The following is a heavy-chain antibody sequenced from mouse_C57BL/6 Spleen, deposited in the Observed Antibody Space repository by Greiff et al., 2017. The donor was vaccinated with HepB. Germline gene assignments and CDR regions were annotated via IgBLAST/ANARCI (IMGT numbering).Heavy chain of an antibody. CDR2: IYPGDGDT. Sequence: VQLQQSGPELVKPGASVKISCKASGYAFSSSWMNWVKQRPGQVLEWLGRIYPGDGDTHYTGKFKGKATLTADQSSLTAYMQRSSLPSEDSAVYFCARDDGYDVGCAYWGQGTRVTGAA. V-gene: IGHV1-82*01. CDR1: GYAFSSSW. D-gene: IGHD2-2*01. CDR3: ARDDGYDVGCAY. J-gene: IGHJ3*01.